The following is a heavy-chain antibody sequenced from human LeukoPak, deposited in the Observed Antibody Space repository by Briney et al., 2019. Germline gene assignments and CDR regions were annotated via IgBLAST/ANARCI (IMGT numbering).Heavy chain of an antibody. D-gene: IGHD3-22*01. V-gene: IGHV3-48*02. CDR3: ARRPYSDTSGRLSDV. J-gene: IGHJ6*02. Sequence: GGSLRLSCVASGLTVSNHWMSWVRQAPGKGLEWISYIGSSGSPTHYADSVGGRFTISRDNAKNSLYLQMNSLRDEDTAVYFCARRPYSDTSGRLSDVWGQGTTVTVSS. CDR1: GLTVSNHW. CDR2: IGSSGSPT.